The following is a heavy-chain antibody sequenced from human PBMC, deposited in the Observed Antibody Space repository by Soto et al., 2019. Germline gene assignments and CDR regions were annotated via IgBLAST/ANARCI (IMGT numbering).Heavy chain of an antibody. V-gene: IGHV3-30-3*01. J-gene: IGHJ6*02. Sequence: QVQLVESGGGVVQPGRSLRLSCAASGFTFSSYAMHWVRQAPGKGLEWVAVISYDGSNKYYADSVKGRFTISRDNSKNTLYLQMNSLRAEDTAVYYCARDKVPILSYSGMDVWGQGTTVTVSS. CDR3: ARDKVPILSYSGMDV. D-gene: IGHD3-10*01. CDR1: GFTFSSYA. CDR2: ISYDGSNK.